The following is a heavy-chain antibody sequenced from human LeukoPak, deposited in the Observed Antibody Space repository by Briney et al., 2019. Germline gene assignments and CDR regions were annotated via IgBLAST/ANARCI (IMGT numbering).Heavy chain of an antibody. CDR1: GGSFSGYY. D-gene: IGHD3-3*01. CDR3: ARGRYYDFWSGYPYYYYGMDV. Sequence: SETLSLTCAVYGGSFSGYYWSWIRQPPGKGLEWIGEINHSRSTNYNPSLKSRVTISVDTSKNQFSLKLSSVTAADTAVYYCARGRYYDFWSGYPYYYYGMDVWGQGTTVTVSS. CDR2: INHSRST. V-gene: IGHV4-34*01. J-gene: IGHJ6*02.